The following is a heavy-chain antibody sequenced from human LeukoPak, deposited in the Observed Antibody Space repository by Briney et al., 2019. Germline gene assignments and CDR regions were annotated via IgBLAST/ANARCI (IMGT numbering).Heavy chain of an antibody. CDR2: ISSSGSTI. V-gene: IGHV3-48*03. J-gene: IGHJ5*02. CDR1: GFTFSSYE. D-gene: IGHD2-21*02. CDR3: ARSPNCGGDCS. Sequence: GGSLRLSCAASGFTFSSYEMNWVRQAPGKGLEWVSYISSSGSTIYYADSVKGRFTISRDNAKNTLFLQMNSLRVEDTAVYYCARSPNCGGDCSWGQGTLVTVSS.